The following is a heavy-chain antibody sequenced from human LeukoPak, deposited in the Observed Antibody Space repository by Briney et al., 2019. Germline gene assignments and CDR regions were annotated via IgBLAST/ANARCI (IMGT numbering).Heavy chain of an antibody. D-gene: IGHD3-3*01. V-gene: IGHV3-30*02. CDR2: IRSDGTKE. CDR1: GFTFSSLG. J-gene: IGHJ4*02. CDR3: ASDFWGSGHQR. Sequence: GGSLRLSCAASGFTFSSLGMHWVRQAPGKGLEWMAFIRSDGTKEYYGDSVKGRLTISRDNSKNTLYLQMNSLRADDTAVYYCASDFWGSGHQRWGQGTLVTVSS.